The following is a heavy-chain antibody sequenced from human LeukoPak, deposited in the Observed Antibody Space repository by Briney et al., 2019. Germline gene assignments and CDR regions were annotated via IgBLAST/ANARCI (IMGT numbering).Heavy chain of an antibody. Sequence: ASETLSLTCTVSGGSISSYYWSWIRQPPGKGLEWIGYIYYSGSTNYNPSLKSRVTISVDTSKNQFSLKLSSVTAADTAVYYCARVIADSYYYYGMDVWGQGTTVTVS. CDR1: GGSISSYY. D-gene: IGHD6-13*01. CDR3: ARVIADSYYYYGMDV. V-gene: IGHV4-59*01. CDR2: IYYSGST. J-gene: IGHJ6*02.